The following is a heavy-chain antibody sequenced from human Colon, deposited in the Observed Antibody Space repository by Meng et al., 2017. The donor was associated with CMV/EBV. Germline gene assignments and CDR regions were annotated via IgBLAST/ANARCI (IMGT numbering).Heavy chain of an antibody. D-gene: IGHD2-15*01. CDR2: IYAGGRST. J-gene: IGHJ6*02. Sequence: GESLKISCVFSGLSFNSYAMSWVRQAPGKGLEWVSVIYAGGRSTYLADSVKGRFTISRDNSKNTLYLQVSSLRAEDTAVYYCARDIGRYCAGGTCYARPYLYDLDVWGQGTTVTVSS. CDR3: ARDIGRYCAGGTCYARPYLYDLDV. V-gene: IGHV3-23*03. CDR1: GLSFNSYA.